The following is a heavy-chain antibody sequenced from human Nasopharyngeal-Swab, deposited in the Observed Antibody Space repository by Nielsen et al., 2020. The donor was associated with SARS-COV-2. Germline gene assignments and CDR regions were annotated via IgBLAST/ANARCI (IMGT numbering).Heavy chain of an antibody. CDR2: IYTSGST. CDR1: GGSISSGSYY. V-gene: IGHV4-61*02. CDR3: ARDNRALYYFDY. Sequence: SETLSLTCTVSGGSISSGSYYRSWIRQPAGKGLEWIGRIYTSGSTNYNPSLKSRVTISVDTSKNQFSLKLSSVTAADTAVYYFARDNRALYYFDYWGQGTLVTVSS. D-gene: IGHD3-10*01. J-gene: IGHJ4*02.